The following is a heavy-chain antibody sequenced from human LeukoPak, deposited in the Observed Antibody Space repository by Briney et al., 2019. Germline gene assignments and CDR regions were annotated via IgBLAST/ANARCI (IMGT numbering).Heavy chain of an antibody. CDR1: GGSFSGYY. CDR2: INHSGST. Sequence: SETLSLTCAVSGGSFSGYYWCWIREPPGEGLEWIGEINHSGSTNHNPSLKSRVTISVDTSKNQFSLKLSSVTAADTAVYYCARDLFLPYYYYYYMDVWGKGTTVTVSS. D-gene: IGHD2-21*01. J-gene: IGHJ6*03. V-gene: IGHV4-34*01. CDR3: ARDLFLPYYYYYYMDV.